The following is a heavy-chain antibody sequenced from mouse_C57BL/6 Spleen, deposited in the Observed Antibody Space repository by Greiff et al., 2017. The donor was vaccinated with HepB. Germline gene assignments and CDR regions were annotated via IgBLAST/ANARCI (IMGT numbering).Heavy chain of an antibody. D-gene: IGHD2-4*01. J-gene: IGHJ3*01. CDR1: GYAFSSSW. CDR3: ARYYDDFY. V-gene: IGHV1-82*01. Sequence: QVQLQQSGPELVKPGASVKISCKASGYAFSSSWMNWVKQRPGKGLEWIGRIYPGDGDTNYNGKFKGKATLTADKSSSTAYMQLSSLTSEDSAVYFCARYYDDFYWGQGTLVTVSA. CDR2: IYPGDGDT.